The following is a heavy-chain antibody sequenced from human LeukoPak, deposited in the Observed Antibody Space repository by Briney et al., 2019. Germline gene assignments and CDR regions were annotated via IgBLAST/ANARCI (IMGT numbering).Heavy chain of an antibody. CDR1: GFTFSSYG. J-gene: IGHJ6*02. V-gene: IGHV3-33*01. CDR3: ARDPAYGDYASNYYYYYGMDV. Sequence: GGSLRLSCAASGFTFSSYGMHWVRQAPGKGLESVAVIWYDGSNKYYADSVKGRFTISRDNSKNTLYLQMNSLRAEDTAVYYCARDPAYGDYASNYYYYYGMDVWGQGTTVTVSS. D-gene: IGHD4-17*01. CDR2: IWYDGSNK.